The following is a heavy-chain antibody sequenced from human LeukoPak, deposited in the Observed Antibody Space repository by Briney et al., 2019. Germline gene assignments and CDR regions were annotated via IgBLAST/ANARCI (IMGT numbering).Heavy chain of an antibody. CDR3: ARGGSDYYDSRRPPGY. CDR1: GGSISSYY. V-gene: IGHV4-4*07. CDR2: IYTSGST. J-gene: IGHJ4*02. D-gene: IGHD3-22*01. Sequence: SETLSLTCTVSGGSISSYYWSWIRQPAGKGLEWIGRIYTSGSTNYNPSLKSRVTMSVDTSKNQFSLKLSSVTAADTAVYYCARGGSDYYDSRRPPGYWGQGTLVTVSS.